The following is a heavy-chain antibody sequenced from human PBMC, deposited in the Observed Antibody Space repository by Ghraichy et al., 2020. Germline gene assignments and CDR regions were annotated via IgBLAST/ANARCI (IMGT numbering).Heavy chain of an antibody. D-gene: IGHD3-16*01. V-gene: IGHV3-21*01. J-gene: IGHJ3*02. CDR3: ARDKSLGHTFWGDAFDI. CDR1: GFTFSNYT. CDR2: ISSRNDCM. Sequence: GGSLRLSCVASGFTFSNYTMTWVRQAPGKGLEWVASISSRNDCMYYPGSLKGRFTISRDNAKNSLFLQMNSLTAEDTATYYCARDKSLGHTFWGDAFDIWGQGPKVSVSS.